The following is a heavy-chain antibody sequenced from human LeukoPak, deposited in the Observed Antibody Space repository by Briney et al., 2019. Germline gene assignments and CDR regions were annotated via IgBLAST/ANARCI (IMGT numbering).Heavy chain of an antibody. Sequence: PSETLSLTCTVSGYSISSGYYWGWIRPPAGKGLEWIGHIYSSGSTNYNPSLKSRVTMSIDSSKNQFSLKMTSVTAADTAVYYCARYRTSGSYLFDYWGQGTLVTVSS. J-gene: IGHJ4*02. CDR1: GYSISSGYY. CDR2: IYSSGST. CDR3: ARYRTSGSYLFDY. D-gene: IGHD1-26*01. V-gene: IGHV4-38-2*02.